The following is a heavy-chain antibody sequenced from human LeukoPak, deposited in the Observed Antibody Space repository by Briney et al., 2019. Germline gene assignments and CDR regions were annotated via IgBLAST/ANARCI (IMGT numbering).Heavy chain of an antibody. Sequence: SVKVSCKASGGTFSSYASSWVRQAPGQGLEWMRGIIPLFGTANYAQKFQGRVTITADESTSTAYMELSSLRSEDTAVYYCARPAYCGGVVCYFDYWGQGTLVTVSS. V-gene: IGHV1-69*13. CDR2: IIPLFGTA. CDR3: ARPAYCGGVVCYFDY. J-gene: IGHJ4*02. D-gene: IGHD2-21*01. CDR1: GGTFSSYA.